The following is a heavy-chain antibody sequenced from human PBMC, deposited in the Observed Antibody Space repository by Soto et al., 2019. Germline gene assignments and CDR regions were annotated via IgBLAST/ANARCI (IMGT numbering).Heavy chain of an antibody. CDR2: IKKDGSEK. Sequence: LRLSCAASGFTFSNYWMNWVRQAPGKGLEWVANIKKDGSEKYYVDSVKGRFTISRDNAKNSLFLQMNSLRAEDTAVYYCARDGYDFWSGKHFDYWGQGTLVTVSS. CDR3: ARDGYDFWSGKHFDY. CDR1: GFTFSNYW. V-gene: IGHV3-7*01. J-gene: IGHJ4*02. D-gene: IGHD3-3*01.